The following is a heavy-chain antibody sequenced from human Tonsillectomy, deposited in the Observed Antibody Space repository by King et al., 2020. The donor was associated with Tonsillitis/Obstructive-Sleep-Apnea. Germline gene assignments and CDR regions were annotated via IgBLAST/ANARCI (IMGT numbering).Heavy chain of an antibody. V-gene: IGHV3-74*01. CDR3: ARDEVYGSGSCGT. Sequence: VQLVESGGDLVQPGGSLRLSCTASGFTFSNHWMHWVRQVPGKGLEWVSRIKSDGSGSGYADSVKGRVTISRDNAKNTLYLQMNSLRDEDTAVYYCARDEVYGSGSCGTWGQGTLVTVSS. CDR2: IKSDGSGS. CDR1: GFTFSNHW. J-gene: IGHJ5*02. D-gene: IGHD3-10*01.